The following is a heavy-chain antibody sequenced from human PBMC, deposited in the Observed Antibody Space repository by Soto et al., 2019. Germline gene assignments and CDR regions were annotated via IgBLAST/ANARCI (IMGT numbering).Heavy chain of an antibody. J-gene: IGHJ5*02. CDR2: IYNNGNT. Sequence: PSETLSLTCTVPGGSISSGGYYWSWIRQHPAKGLEWIGYIYNNGNTYYNPSLKSRVSISVDTSKDEFSLKVYSVTSADTAVYYCARGWPYSGSYYWFDPWGQGTLVTVSS. CDR1: GGSISSGGYY. CDR3: ARGWPYSGSYYWFDP. D-gene: IGHD1-26*01. V-gene: IGHV4-31*03.